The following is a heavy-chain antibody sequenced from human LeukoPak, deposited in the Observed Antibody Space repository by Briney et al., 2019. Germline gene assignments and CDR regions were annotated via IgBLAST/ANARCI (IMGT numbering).Heavy chain of an antibody. V-gene: IGHV1-69*13. CDR1: GGTFSSYA. D-gene: IGHD4-17*01. J-gene: IGHJ4*02. CDR2: IIPIFGTA. CDR3: ARDPSPRTVTLDY. Sequence: GASVKVSCKASGGTFSSYAISWVRQAPGQGLEWMGGIIPIFGTANYAQKFQGRVTITADESTSTAYMELSSLRSEDTAVYYCARDPSPRTVTLDYWGQGTLVTVSS.